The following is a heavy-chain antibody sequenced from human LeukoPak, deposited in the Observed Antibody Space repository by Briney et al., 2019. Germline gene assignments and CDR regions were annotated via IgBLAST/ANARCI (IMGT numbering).Heavy chain of an antibody. Sequence: GASVKASCKASGYTFTSYAMHWVRQAPGQRLEWMGWINAGNGNTKYSQKFQGRVTITRDTSASTACMELSSLRSEDTAVYYCARVYYCSGGSCYLGAFDIWGQGTMVTVSS. V-gene: IGHV1-3*01. CDR1: GYTFTSYA. D-gene: IGHD2-15*01. CDR3: ARVYYCSGGSCYLGAFDI. J-gene: IGHJ3*02. CDR2: INAGNGNT.